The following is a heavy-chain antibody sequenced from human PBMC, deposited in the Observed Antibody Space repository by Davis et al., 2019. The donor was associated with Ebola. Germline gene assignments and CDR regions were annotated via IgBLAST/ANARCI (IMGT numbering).Heavy chain of an antibody. CDR2: IYYSGKI. D-gene: IGHD2-21*02. CDR1: GDSMSGYY. CDR3: ARGVLLGDNRFDP. V-gene: IGHV4-59*08. Sequence: PSETLSLTCTVSGDSMSGYYWAWSRQSQGKGLEWLAYIYYSGKINYNRSLKSRITISLDTSKNQFSLNLGSVTAADTAVYYCARGVLLGDNRFDPWGQGTLVAVSS. J-gene: IGHJ5*02.